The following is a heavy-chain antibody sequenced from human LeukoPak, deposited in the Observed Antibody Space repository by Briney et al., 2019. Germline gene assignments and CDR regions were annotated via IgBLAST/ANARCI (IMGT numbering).Heavy chain of an antibody. CDR3: AAIVGAYDAFDI. CDR2: IYSGGST. D-gene: IGHD1-26*01. V-gene: IGHV3-53*01. CDR1: GVTVSSNY. J-gene: IGHJ3*02. Sequence: GGSLRLSCAASGVTVSSNYMSWVRQAPGKGLEWVSVIYSGGSTYYADSVKGRFTISRDNSKNTLYLQMNSLRAEDTAVYYCAAIVGAYDAFDIWGQGTMVTVSS.